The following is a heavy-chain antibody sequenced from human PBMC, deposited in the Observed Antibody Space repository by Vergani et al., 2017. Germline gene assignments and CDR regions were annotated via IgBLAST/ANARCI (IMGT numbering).Heavy chain of an antibody. D-gene: IGHD3-3*01. CDR1: GGSISSGSYY. CDR3: ERETWGAIFGVAAINWFDP. J-gene: IGHJ5*02. CDR2: IYTSGST. V-gene: IGHV4-61*02. Sequence: QVQLQESGPGLVKPSQTLSLTCTVSGGSISSGSYYWSWIRQPAGKGLEWIGRIYTSGSTNYNPSLKNRVTISVDTSKNQFSLKLSSVTVADTAVYYCERETWGAIFGVAAINWFDPWGQGTLVTVSS.